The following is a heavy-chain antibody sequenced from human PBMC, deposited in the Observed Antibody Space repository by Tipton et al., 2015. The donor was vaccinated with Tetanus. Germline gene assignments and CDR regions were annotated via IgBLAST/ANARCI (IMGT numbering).Heavy chain of an antibody. CDR3: AREADCSGGSCFSGGLDN. V-gene: IGHV3-33*01. CDR1: GFIFSSYG. CDR2: SWYDGTDQ. J-gene: IGHJ4*02. Sequence: SLRLSCAASGFIFSSYGIHWVRQAPGKGLEWVAVSWYDGTDQYYADSVKGRFTPSRDNSKNTPYLEMNSLRAEDTALYYCAREADCSGGSCFSGGLDNWGQGTQVTVSS. D-gene: IGHD2-15*01.